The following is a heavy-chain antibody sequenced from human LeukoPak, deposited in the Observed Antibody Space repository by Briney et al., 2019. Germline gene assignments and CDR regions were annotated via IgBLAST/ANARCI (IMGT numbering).Heavy chain of an antibody. D-gene: IGHD1-26*01. CDR3: ARGVVGATTPFDY. CDR1: GFTVSSNY. J-gene: IGHJ4*02. V-gene: IGHV3-53*04. CDR2: IYSGGST. Sequence: GGSLRLSCAAPGFTVSSNYMSWVRQAPGKGLEWVSAIYSGGSTYYADSVQGRFTMSRHNSKNTLYLQMNSLRAEDTAVDYCARGVVGATTPFDYWGQGTLVTVSS.